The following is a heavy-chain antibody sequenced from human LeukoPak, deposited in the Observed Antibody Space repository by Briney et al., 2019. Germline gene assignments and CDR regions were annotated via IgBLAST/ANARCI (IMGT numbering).Heavy chain of an antibody. CDR2: XSSDXSTT. J-gene: IGHJ3*02. CDR3: ARDSRYYYDSRNYDNVAFDM. V-gene: IGHV3-74*03. Sequence: GGXXXXXXAXXGFTSSSXWMHWVRHGPGEGLXWXSRXSSDXSTTKYADSVKGRFTISRDNAKNTLYLQMNSLRVEDTAVYYCARDSRYYYDSRNYDNVAFDMWGQGTMVTVSS. D-gene: IGHD3-10*01. CDR1: GFTSSSXW.